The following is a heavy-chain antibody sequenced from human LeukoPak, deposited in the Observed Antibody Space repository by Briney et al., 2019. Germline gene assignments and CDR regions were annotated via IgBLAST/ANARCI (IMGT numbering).Heavy chain of an antibody. D-gene: IGHD1-14*01. Sequence: GGSLRLSCAASGITFSSYGMSWVRQAPGKGLEWVSAISGSGGTTYYADSVKGRFTISRDNSKNTLYLQMNSLRAADTALYYCAKPAKTDYADYWGQGTLVTVSS. CDR3: AKPAKTDYADY. CDR1: GITFSSYG. V-gene: IGHV3-23*01. CDR2: ISGSGGTT. J-gene: IGHJ4*02.